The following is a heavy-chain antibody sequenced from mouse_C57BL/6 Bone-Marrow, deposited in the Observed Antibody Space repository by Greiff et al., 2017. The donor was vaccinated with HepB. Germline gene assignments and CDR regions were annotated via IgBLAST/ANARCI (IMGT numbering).Heavy chain of an antibody. D-gene: IGHD1-1*01. Sequence: VQLQQSGAELARPGASVKLSCKASGYTFTSYGISWVKQRPGQGLEWIGEIYPRSGNTYYNEKFKGKATLTADKSSSTAYMELRNLTSEDSAVYVCARGDYYGSRWDFDYWGQGTTLTVAS. CDR1: GYTFTSYG. CDR3: ARGDYYGSRWDFDY. J-gene: IGHJ2*01. CDR2: IYPRSGNT. V-gene: IGHV1-81*01.